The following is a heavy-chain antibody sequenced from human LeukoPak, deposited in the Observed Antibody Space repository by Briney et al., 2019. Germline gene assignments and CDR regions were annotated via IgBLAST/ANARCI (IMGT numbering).Heavy chain of an antibody. V-gene: IGHV3-30-3*01. CDR3: ARGGDYCSSTSCLLDY. CDR1: GFTFSSYA. Sequence: GGSLRLSCAASGFTFSSYAMHWVRQAPGKGLEWVAVISYDGSNKYYADSVKGRFTISRDNSKNTLYLQMNSLRAEDTAVYYCARGGDYCSSTSCLLDYWGQGTLVTVSS. CDR2: ISYDGSNK. J-gene: IGHJ4*02. D-gene: IGHD2-2*01.